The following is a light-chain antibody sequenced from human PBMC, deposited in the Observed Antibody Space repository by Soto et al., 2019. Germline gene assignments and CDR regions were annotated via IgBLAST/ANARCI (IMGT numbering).Light chain of an antibody. Sequence: DIVMTQSQLSLPVTPGEPASISCRSSQSLLHRNGYNFLDWYHQKPGQSPPLLIYLGSTRASGVPARFSGSGSGTDFTLKISRVEAEDVGIYYGMKGLQSPTITFGEVRRRDI. J-gene: IGKJ5*01. CDR1: QSLLHRNGYNF. CDR3: MKGLQSPTIT. V-gene: IGKV2-28*01. CDR2: LGS.